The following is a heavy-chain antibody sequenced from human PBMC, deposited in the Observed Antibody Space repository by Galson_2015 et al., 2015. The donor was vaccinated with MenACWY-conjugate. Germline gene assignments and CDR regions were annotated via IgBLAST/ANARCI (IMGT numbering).Heavy chain of an antibody. V-gene: IGHV3-23*01. D-gene: IGHD3-9*01. Sequence: SLRLSCAASGFTFSSYAMSWVRQAPGEGLEWVSAISGRGGSTYYADSVKGRFTISRDNSMNTLYLQMNSLRAEDTAVYYCARDHILTGHILDYWGQGNLVTVSS. J-gene: IGHJ4*02. CDR2: ISGRGGST. CDR3: ARDHILTGHILDY. CDR1: GFTFSSYA.